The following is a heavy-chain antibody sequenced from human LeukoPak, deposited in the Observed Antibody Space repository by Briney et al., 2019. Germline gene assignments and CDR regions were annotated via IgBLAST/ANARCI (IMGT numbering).Heavy chain of an antibody. J-gene: IGHJ2*01. Sequence: SETLSLTCTVSGASIRSSYWSRIRQPPGKGLEWIGYISYTGSTNYNPSLKSRVSLSVDTSKNQFSLELSSVTAADTAVYYCATYRTSFIYWYFDLWGRGTLVTVSS. CDR3: ATYRTSFIYWYFDL. CDR2: ISYTGST. CDR1: GASIRSSY. V-gene: IGHV4-59*01. D-gene: IGHD2-2*01.